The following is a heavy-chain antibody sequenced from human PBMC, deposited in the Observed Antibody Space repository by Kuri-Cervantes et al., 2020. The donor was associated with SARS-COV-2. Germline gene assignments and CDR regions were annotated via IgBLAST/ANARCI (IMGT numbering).Heavy chain of an antibody. CDR3: ARSGRGYYYYGMDV. CDR1: GYSFTSYW. D-gene: IGHD3-10*01. CDR2: IYPVDSDT. Sequence: GESLKISCKGSGYSFTSYWIGRVRHLPGKGLEWMGIIYPVDSDTKYSPSFQGQVTISADKSISTAYLQWSSLEASDTAMYYCARSGRGYYYYGMDVWGQGTTVTVSS. J-gene: IGHJ6*02. V-gene: IGHV5-51*01.